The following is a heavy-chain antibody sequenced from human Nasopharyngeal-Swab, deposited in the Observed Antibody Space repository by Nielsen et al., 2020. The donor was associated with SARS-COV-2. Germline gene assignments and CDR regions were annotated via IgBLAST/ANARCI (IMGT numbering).Heavy chain of an antibody. CDR3: ARRYGDFWSGLYFGY. J-gene: IGHJ4*02. CDR1: GYSISSGYY. Sequence: SETLSLTCAVSGYSISSGYYWGWIRQPPGKGLEWIGSIYHSGSTYYNPSLKSRVTISVDTSKNQFSLKLSSVTAADTAVYYCARRYGDFWSGLYFGYWGQGTLVTVSS. CDR2: IYHSGST. D-gene: IGHD3-3*01. V-gene: IGHV4-38-2*01.